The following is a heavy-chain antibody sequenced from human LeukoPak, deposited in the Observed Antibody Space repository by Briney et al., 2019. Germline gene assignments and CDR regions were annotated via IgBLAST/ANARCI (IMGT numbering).Heavy chain of an antibody. Sequence: GGSLRLSCAVSGITLSNYGMSWVRQAPGKGLEWVAGISGSGGSTSYADSVKGRFTISRDNPKNTLYLQMNILRAEDTAVYFCAKRGVVIRVILVGFHKEAYYFDSWGQEALVTVSS. J-gene: IGHJ4*02. D-gene: IGHD3-22*01. CDR1: GITLSNYG. CDR2: ISGSGGST. V-gene: IGHV3-23*01. CDR3: AKRGVVIRVILVGFHKEAYYFDS.